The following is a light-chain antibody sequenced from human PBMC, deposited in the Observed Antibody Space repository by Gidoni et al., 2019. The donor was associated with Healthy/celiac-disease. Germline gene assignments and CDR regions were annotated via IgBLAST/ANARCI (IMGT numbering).Light chain of an antibody. J-gene: IGKJ1*01. Sequence: DRQITQSPSTLSASVGDSVTITRLASQSNSSCLAWYQQKPGKAPKLLIYYASSWESGVPARFSGSGSGTDFTLTISSLQADDFAAYYCQQYYSYSPTFGQGTKVEIK. CDR2: YAS. CDR1: QSNSSC. CDR3: QQYYSYSPT. V-gene: IGKV1-5*01.